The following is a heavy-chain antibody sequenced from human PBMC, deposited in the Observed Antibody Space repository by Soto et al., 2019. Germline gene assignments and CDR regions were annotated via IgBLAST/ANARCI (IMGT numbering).Heavy chain of an antibody. Sequence: QVQMVQSGGGVVQPGRSLRLSCTASGFTFENFGMHWVRQAPGKGLEWVAVIWHDGSKTQYGDSVKGRIIISRDNSKNTVYLQLNSLRAEDTAIYYCVTGIEGYWGQGTLVTVSS. CDR3: VTGIEGY. J-gene: IGHJ4*02. V-gene: IGHV3-33*03. CDR1: GFTFENFG. D-gene: IGHD1-20*01. CDR2: IWHDGSKT.